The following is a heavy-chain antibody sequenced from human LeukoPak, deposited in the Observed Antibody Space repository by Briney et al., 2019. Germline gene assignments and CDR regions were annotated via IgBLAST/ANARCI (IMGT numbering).Heavy chain of an antibody. Sequence: PGGSLRLSCAATGFTFSDAWMTWVRQAPGKGLEWVGRIKIKADGGAVDYGASVKGRFTISRDDSKDTLYLQMSSLRVEDTGVYYCTTRFYYESETTGYSFDFRDYWGQGTLVTVSS. V-gene: IGHV3-15*01. CDR2: IKIKADGGAV. CDR1: GFTFSDAW. J-gene: IGHJ4*02. D-gene: IGHD3-22*01. CDR3: TTRFYYESETTGYSFDFRDY.